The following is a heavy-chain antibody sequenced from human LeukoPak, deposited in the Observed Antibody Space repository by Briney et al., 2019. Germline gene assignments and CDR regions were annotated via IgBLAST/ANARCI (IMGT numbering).Heavy chain of an antibody. V-gene: IGHV3-48*02. CDR2: VSSGGTSI. J-gene: IGHJ4*02. CDR3: ARGPLGWSDY. CDR1: GFTFREYN. Sequence: GGSLRLSCAASGFTFREYNTKWVRQAPGKGLQWVSYVSSGGTSIYYADSVKGRFTISRDNAKNSLYLQMTSLRDEDTAVYYCARGPLGWSDYWGQGTLVTVSS. D-gene: IGHD1-26*01.